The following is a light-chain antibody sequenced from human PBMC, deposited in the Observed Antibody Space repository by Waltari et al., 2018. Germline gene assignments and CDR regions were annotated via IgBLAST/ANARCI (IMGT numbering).Light chain of an antibody. CDR2: TAS. CDR1: QSISSW. CDR3: QQYNSYST. Sequence: DIQMTQPPSTLSASVAARVTITCHASQSISSWLAWYQQKPGKAPKLLIYTASSLESGVPSRFSGSGSVTEFTLSISSLQPDDFATYYCQQYNSYSTCGQGTKEEIK. J-gene: IGKJ1*01. V-gene: IGKV1-5*03.